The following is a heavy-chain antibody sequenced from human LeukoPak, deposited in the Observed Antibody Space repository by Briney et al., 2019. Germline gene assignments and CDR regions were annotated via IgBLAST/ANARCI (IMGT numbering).Heavy chain of an antibody. CDR2: IIGGGGST. V-gene: IGHV3-23*01. CDR1: GFPFSSHG. Sequence: PGGSLRLSCAASGFPFSSHGMSWVRQAPGKGLEWVSGIIGGGGSTYYADSVKGRFTISRDNAKNSLYLQMNSLRAEDTAVYYCARILGYSSSFDYWGQGTLVTVSS. D-gene: IGHD6-13*01. J-gene: IGHJ4*02. CDR3: ARILGYSSSFDY.